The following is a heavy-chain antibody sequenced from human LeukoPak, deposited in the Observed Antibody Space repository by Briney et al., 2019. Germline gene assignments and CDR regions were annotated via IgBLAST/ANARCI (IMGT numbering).Heavy chain of an antibody. CDR1: GFSLSDYW. D-gene: IGHD5-12*01. J-gene: IGHJ4*02. CDR2: INQHDTER. Sequence: GGSLSLPCVTSGFSLSDYWMSWVRQAPGKGPEWVANINQHDTERYYVDSVKGRFIISRDNSKNSVYLQMNRLRAEDTAIYYCAREWLIDIGETTFLFDSWGQGAAVSVSS. CDR3: AREWLIDIGETTFLFDS. V-gene: IGHV3-7*01.